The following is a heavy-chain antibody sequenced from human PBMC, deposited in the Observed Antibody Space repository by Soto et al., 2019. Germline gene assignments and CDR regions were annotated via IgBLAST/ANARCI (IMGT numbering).Heavy chain of an antibody. D-gene: IGHD6-13*01. J-gene: IGHJ6*03. Sequence: PGESLKISSKGSGYNFTSYWIGWARQMPGKGLEWMGIIYPGDSDTRYSPSFQGQVTISADKSISTAYLQWSSLKASDTAMYYCARHDVGIAAAGTEIYYYMDVWGKGTTVTVSS. CDR2: IYPGDSDT. V-gene: IGHV5-51*01. CDR3: ARHDVGIAAAGTEIYYYMDV. CDR1: GYNFTSYW.